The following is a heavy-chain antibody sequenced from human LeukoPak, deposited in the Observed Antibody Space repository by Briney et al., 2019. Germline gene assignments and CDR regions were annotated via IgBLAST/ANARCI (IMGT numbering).Heavy chain of an antibody. J-gene: IGHJ6*02. V-gene: IGHV1-2*02. CDR1: GYTFTGYY. CDR3: AREDVVLVDAVRYYYYGMDV. D-gene: IGHD2-8*01. Sequence: ASVKVSCKASGYTFTGYYKHWVRQAPGQGLEWMGWINPNSGGTNYAQKFQDRVTMTRDTSTSTVYMELSSLKSEDTAVYYCAREDVVLVDAVRYYYYGMDVWGQGTTVTVSS. CDR2: INPNSGGT.